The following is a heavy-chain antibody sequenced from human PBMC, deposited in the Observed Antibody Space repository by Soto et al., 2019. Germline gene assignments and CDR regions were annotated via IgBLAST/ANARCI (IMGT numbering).Heavy chain of an antibody. V-gene: IGHV4-31*03. CDR2: IYYSGST. J-gene: IGHJ3*02. Sequence: SETLSLTCTVSGGSISSGGYYWSWIRQHPGKGLEWIGYIYYSGSTYFNPSLKSRVTISVDTSKSTFSLKLSSVTAADTAVYYCARSHCTGGSCYSGDFDIWGQGTMVTVSS. CDR1: GGSISSGGYY. CDR3: ARSHCTGGSCYSGDFDI. D-gene: IGHD2-15*01.